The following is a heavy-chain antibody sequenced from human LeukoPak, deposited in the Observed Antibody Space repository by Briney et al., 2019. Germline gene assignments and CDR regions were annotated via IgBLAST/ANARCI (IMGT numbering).Heavy chain of an antibody. D-gene: IGHD3-22*01. V-gene: IGHV6-1*01. CDR1: GDSVSSNSAA. J-gene: IGHJ4*02. Sequence: SQTLSLTCAISGDSVSSNSAAWNWIRQSPSRGLEWLGRTCYRSKWYNDYAVSVKSRITIIPDTSKNQFTLQLKAVTPEDTAVYYCARVSYDSSGYYYEQFDYWGQGTLVTVSS. CDR3: ARVSYDSSGYYYEQFDY. CDR2: TCYRSKWYN.